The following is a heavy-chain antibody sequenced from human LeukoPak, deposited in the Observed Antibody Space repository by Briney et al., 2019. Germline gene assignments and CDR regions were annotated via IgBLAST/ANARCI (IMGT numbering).Heavy chain of an antibody. Sequence: CRSLRLSCAASGFTFDDYAMLWVRQAPGKGLEWVSGISWNSGSIGYADSVKGRFTISRDNAKNSLYLQMNSLRTEDTALYYCAKDMGCSSTSCYYYYYGMDVWGQGTTVTVSS. CDR1: GFTFDDYA. CDR3: AKDMGCSSTSCYYYYYGMDV. D-gene: IGHD2-2*01. CDR2: ISWNSGSI. J-gene: IGHJ6*02. V-gene: IGHV3-9*01.